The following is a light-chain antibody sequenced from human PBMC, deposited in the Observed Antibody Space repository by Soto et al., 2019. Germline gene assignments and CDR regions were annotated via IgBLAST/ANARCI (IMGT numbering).Light chain of an antibody. CDR3: QQSYSNPRT. CDR1: QGIRSD. V-gene: IGKV1-39*01. CDR2: AAS. J-gene: IGKJ1*01. Sequence: DIQLTHSPSYLSASLGHRVTITCRASQGIRSDLGWYQQKQGKAPKXLIYAASNLQSGVPSTFSGSGSGTDGTITISSLQPEDCETYYCQQSYSNPRTFGQGTKVDIK.